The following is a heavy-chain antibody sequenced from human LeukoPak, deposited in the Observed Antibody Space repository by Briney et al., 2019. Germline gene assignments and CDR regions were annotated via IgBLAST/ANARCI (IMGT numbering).Heavy chain of an antibody. D-gene: IGHD3-16*02. V-gene: IGHV3-23*01. CDR2: ISGSGGST. Sequence: PGGSLRLSCAASGFTFSSYAMSWVRQAPGKWLEWVSAISGSGGSTYYADSVKGRFTISRDNSKNTLYLQMNSLRAEDTAVYYCAKEHDYVWGSYRPFDYWGQGTLVTVSS. J-gene: IGHJ4*02. CDR3: AKEHDYVWGSYRPFDY. CDR1: GFTFSSYA.